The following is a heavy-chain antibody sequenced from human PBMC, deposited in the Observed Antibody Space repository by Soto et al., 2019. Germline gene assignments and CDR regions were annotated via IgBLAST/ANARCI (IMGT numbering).Heavy chain of an antibody. V-gene: IGHV4-59*08. CDR2: IYYSGST. Sequence: ETLSLTCTVSGGSISSDYWSWIRQPPGNGLEWIGYIYYSGSTNYNSSLKSRVTISLDTSKNQFSLKLSSVTAADTAVYYCARHLATWLGVYYGMDVWGQGTTVTVS. J-gene: IGHJ6*02. D-gene: IGHD3-10*01. CDR1: GGSISSDY. CDR3: ARHLATWLGVYYGMDV.